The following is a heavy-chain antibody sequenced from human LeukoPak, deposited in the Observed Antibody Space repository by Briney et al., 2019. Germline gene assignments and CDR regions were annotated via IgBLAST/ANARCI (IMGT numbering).Heavy chain of an antibody. Sequence: GGSLRLSCAASGFTFSSYGMHWVRQAPGKGLEWVAVISYDGSNKYYADSVKGRFTISRDNSKNTLYLQMNSLRAEDTAVYYCARANWESYYFDYWGQGTLVTVSS. V-gene: IGHV3-30*19. CDR1: GFTFSSYG. D-gene: IGHD7-27*01. CDR3: ARANWESYYFDY. CDR2: ISYDGSNK. J-gene: IGHJ4*02.